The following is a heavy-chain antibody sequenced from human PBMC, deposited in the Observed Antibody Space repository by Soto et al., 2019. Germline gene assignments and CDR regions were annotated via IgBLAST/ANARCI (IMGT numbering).Heavy chain of an antibody. V-gene: IGHV3-23*01. D-gene: IGHD3-9*01. J-gene: IGHJ4*02. CDR3: AKDPSTGSADY. Sequence: GGSLRLSCTASGFILSNYAMNWVRQAPGKGLEWVSTLSKDGANEHYADSVKGRFTISRDGSKDTLYLQMNSLRAEDTAMYYCAKDPSTGSADYWGQGTQVTVSS. CDR2: LSKDGANE. CDR1: GFILSNYA.